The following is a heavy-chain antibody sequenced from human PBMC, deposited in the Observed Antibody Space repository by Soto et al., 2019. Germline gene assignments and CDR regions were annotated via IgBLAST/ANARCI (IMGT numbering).Heavy chain of an antibody. Sequence: EVQLLESGGGLVQPGGSLRLSCAASGFTFSSYAMSWVRQAPGKGLEWVSAISGSGGSTYYADSVKGRFTISRDNSKNTLYLQMNSLRAEDTAVYYCAKVRGDSSGYYVNYYYYGMDVWGQGTTVTVSS. J-gene: IGHJ6*02. V-gene: IGHV3-23*01. D-gene: IGHD3-22*01. CDR1: GFTFSSYA. CDR2: ISGSGGST. CDR3: AKVRGDSSGYYVNYYYYGMDV.